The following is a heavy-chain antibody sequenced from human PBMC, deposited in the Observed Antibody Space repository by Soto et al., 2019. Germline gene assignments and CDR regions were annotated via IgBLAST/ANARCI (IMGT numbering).Heavy chain of an antibody. CDR2: ISYDGSNK. Sequence: HPGGSLRLSCAASGFTLSSYAMHWVRQAPGKGLEWVAVISYDGSNKYYADSVKGRFTVSRDNSKNTLYLQMNSLRAEDTAVYYCAREFVRRRFYGDVGDYWGQGTLVTVSS. D-gene: IGHD4-17*01. J-gene: IGHJ4*02. CDR1: GFTLSSYA. V-gene: IGHV3-30-3*01. CDR3: AREFVRRRFYGDVGDY.